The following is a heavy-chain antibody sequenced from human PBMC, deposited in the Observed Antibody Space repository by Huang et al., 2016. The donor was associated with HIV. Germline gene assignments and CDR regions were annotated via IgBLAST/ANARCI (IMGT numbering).Heavy chain of an antibody. J-gene: IGHJ4*02. V-gene: IGHV3-30*03. Sequence: QVQLAESGGGVVRPGNSLRLSCSASGFTFTQYGLHWVRQAPGKGLEWVAAGSCDGSNRYYRDSVKDRFIISRDNSKNMLYLQMSSLRIEDTAVYYCVREGLRSTFTSSWYYFDSWGQGTLVTVSS. CDR3: VREGLRSTFTSSWYYFDS. D-gene: IGHD3-16*01. CDR2: GSCDGSNR. CDR1: GFTFTQYG.